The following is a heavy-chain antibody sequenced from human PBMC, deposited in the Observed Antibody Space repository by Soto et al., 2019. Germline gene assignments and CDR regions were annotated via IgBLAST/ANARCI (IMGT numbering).Heavy chain of an antibody. CDR1: GGSISSGGYY. D-gene: IGHD2-15*01. J-gene: IGHJ4*02. V-gene: IGHV4-31*03. Sequence: QVQLQESGPGLVKPSQTLSLTCTVSGGSISSGGYYWSWIRQHPGKGLEWIGYIYYSGSTYYNPSLKSRVTISVDTSKTRFSLKLSSVTAADTAVYYCARIYCSGGSCYSGFDYWGQGTLVTVSS. CDR2: IYYSGST. CDR3: ARIYCSGGSCYSGFDY.